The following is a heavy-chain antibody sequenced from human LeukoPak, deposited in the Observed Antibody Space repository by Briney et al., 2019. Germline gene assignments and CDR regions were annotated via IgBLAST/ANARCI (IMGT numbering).Heavy chain of an antibody. Sequence: PSETLSLTCTVSGGSIRSSSYYWGWIRQPPGKGLEWIGSIYYSGTTYYNPSLKSRVTISVDTSKNQFSLKMSSVIAADTGIYYCARGGVIWNYVNWGQGTLVTVSS. V-gene: IGHV4-39*07. CDR1: GGSIRSSSYY. CDR3: ARGGVIWNYVN. J-gene: IGHJ4*02. CDR2: IYYSGTT. D-gene: IGHD1-7*01.